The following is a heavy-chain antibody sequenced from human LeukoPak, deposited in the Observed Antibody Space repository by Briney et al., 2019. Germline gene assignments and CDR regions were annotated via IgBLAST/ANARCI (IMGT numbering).Heavy chain of an antibody. V-gene: IGHV1-8*01. CDR2: MNPNSGNT. CDR3: ARGSTVAARRSDWFDP. J-gene: IGHJ5*02. CDR1: GYTFTSYD. Sequence: GASVKVSCKASGYTFTSYDISWVRQATGQGLEWMGWMNPNSGNTGYAQKFQGRVTMTRNTSISTAYMELSSLRSEDTAVYYCARGSTVAARRSDWFDPWGQGTLVTVSS. D-gene: IGHD6-13*01.